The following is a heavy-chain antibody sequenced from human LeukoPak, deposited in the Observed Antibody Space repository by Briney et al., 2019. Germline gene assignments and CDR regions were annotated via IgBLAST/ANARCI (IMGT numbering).Heavy chain of an antibody. CDR1: GGSISSSSYY. CDR2: IYYSGST. J-gene: IGHJ6*03. Sequence: SETLSLTCTVSGGSISSSSYYWGWVRQPPGKGLEWIGSIYYSGSTYYNPSLKSRVTRSVDTSKNQFSLKLSSVTAADTAVYYCARGGGLISYYYYMDVWGKGTTFTISS. CDR3: ARGGGLISYYYYMDV. V-gene: IGHV4-39*07. D-gene: IGHD3-22*01.